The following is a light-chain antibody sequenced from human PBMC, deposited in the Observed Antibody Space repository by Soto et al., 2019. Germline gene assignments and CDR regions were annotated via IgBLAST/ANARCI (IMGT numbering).Light chain of an antibody. CDR1: QSISSY. Sequence: DIQMTQSPSSLSASVGDRVTITCRASQSISSYLNWYQQKPGKAPKLLIYAASSLQSGVPSRFSGSGSGTDFTLTISSLQPEDFATYYCQQSYSTPVFGVGTKVEIK. CDR3: QQSYSTPV. CDR2: AAS. V-gene: IGKV1-39*01. J-gene: IGKJ4*01.